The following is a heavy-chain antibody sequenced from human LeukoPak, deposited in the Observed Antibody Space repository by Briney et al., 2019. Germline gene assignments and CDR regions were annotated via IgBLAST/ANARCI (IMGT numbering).Heavy chain of an antibody. J-gene: IGHJ3*02. CDR1: GFTFSDYY. CDR3: AKEGDYGVTPDAFDI. D-gene: IGHD4-17*01. CDR2: ISSSGSTI. V-gene: IGHV3-11*04. Sequence: PGGSLRLSCAASGFTFSDYYMSWIRQAPGKGLEWVSYISSSGSTIYYADSVKGRFTISRDNAKNSLYLQMNSLRAEDTAVYYCAKEGDYGVTPDAFDIWGQGTMVTVSS.